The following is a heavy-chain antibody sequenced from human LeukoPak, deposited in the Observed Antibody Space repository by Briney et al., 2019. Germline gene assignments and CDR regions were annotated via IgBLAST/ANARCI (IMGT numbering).Heavy chain of an antibody. CDR1: GGSLSGYS. CDR2: IYYSGST. J-gene: IGHJ6*02. Sequence: SETLSLTCAVSGGSLSGYSWSWIRQPPGKGLEWIGYIYYSGSTNYNPSLKSRVTISVDTSKNQFSLNLSSVTAADTAVYYCARDQGYGMDVWGQGTTVTVSS. V-gene: IGHV4-59*01. CDR3: ARDQGYGMDV.